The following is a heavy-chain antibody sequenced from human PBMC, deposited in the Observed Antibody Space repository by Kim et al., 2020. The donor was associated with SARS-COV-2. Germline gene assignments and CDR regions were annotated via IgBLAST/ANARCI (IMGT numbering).Heavy chain of an antibody. V-gene: IGHV3-23*01. J-gene: IGHJ6*02. Sequence: GGSLRLSCVASGFSFSCCAMTWVRQVPGKGPEWVSSLSHDGTSSHYANSVRGRFTISRDDSKNTLYLQLNSLRGDDTALYYCAKDVWDYSGMDVWGQGTTVTVSS. CDR1: GFSFSCCA. D-gene: IGHD1-26*01. CDR2: LSHDGTSS. CDR3: AKDVWDYSGMDV.